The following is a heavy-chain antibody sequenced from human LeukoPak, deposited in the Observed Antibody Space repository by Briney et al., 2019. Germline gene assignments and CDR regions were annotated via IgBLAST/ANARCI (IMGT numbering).Heavy chain of an antibody. V-gene: IGHV5-51*01. CDR3: ARYAYCGADCYSGIDY. J-gene: IGHJ4*02. Sequence: GESLKISCKGSGYSFTSYWIGWVRRMPGKGLEWMGIIYPSDSDTRFSPSFQGQVTISADKSISTAYLQWSSLKASDTAMYYCARYAYCGADCYSGIDYWGQGTLVTVSS. CDR1: GYSFTSYW. D-gene: IGHD2-21*02. CDR2: IYPSDSDT.